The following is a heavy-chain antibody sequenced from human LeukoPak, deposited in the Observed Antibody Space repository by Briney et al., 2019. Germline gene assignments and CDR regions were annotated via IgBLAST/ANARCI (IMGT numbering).Heavy chain of an antibody. CDR2: ISGSGGST. Sequence: GGSLRLSCAASGFTFSSYAMSWVRQAPGKGLEWVSAISGSGGSTYYADSVKGRFTISRDNSKNTPYLQMNSLRAEDTAVYYCAAQLAARPIDYWGQGTLVTVSS. J-gene: IGHJ4*02. V-gene: IGHV3-23*01. D-gene: IGHD6-6*01. CDR3: AAQLAARPIDY. CDR1: GFTFSSYA.